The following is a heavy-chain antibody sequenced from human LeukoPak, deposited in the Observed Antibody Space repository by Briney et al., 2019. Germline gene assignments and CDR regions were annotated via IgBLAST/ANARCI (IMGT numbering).Heavy chain of an antibody. J-gene: IGHJ4*02. CDR3: ARDYDSRGGVVTY. D-gene: IGHD3-22*01. CDR1: GYIFINYW. V-gene: IGHV5-10-1*01. CDR2: IDPSDSYI. Sequence: GESLRISCKGSGYIFINYWISWVRQMPGKGLEWMGRIDPSDSYINYNLSFQGHVTISVDKSISTAYLQWSSLKASDTAMYYCARDYDSRGGVVTYWGQGTLVTVSS.